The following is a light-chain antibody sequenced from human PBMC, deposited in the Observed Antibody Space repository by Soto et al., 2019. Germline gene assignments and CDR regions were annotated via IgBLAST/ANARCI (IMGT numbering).Light chain of an antibody. CDR2: DAS. Sequence: DIQMTQSPSTLSASVGDRVSITCRASQSISNWLAWYQQNPGKAPKLLIYDASSLESGVPSRFSGSGSGTEFTLTISSLQPDDFATYYCQQYNRHSPGGTFGQGTKVDIK. CDR3: QQYNRHSPGGT. V-gene: IGKV1-5*01. CDR1: QSISNW. J-gene: IGKJ1*01.